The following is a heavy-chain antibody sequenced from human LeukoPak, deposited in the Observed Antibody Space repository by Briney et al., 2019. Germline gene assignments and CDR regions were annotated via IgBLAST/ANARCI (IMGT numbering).Heavy chain of an antibody. Sequence: SETLSLTCTVSGGSISSYYWSWIRQPPGKGLEWIGYIYYSGSTNYNPSLKSRVTISVDTSKNQFSLKLSSVAAADTAVYYCARDRVATGTFDIWGQGTMVTVSS. J-gene: IGHJ3*02. V-gene: IGHV4-59*01. CDR1: GGSISSYY. CDR2: IYYSGST. CDR3: ARDRVATGTFDI. D-gene: IGHD5-12*01.